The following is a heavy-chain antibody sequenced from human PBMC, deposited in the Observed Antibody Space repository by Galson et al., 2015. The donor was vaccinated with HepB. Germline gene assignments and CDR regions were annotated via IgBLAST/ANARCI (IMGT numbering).Heavy chain of an antibody. V-gene: IGHV1-18*01. CDR3: ARNNSDNNGFDI. CDR1: AYTFTNYG. D-gene: IGHD1/OR15-1a*01. J-gene: IGHJ3*02. CDR2: ISGYNDDA. Sequence: SVKVSCKASAYTFTNYGISWVRQAPGQGLEWMGWISGYNDDANHAQKLQGRLTMTTDTSTSTAYMELKSLRSDDTAVYYCARNNSDNNGFDIWGQGTMVTISS.